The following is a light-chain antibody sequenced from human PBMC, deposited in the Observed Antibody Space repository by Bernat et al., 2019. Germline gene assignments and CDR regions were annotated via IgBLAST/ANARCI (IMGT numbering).Light chain of an antibody. CDR2: LCS. CDR3: MQALQTPFT. J-gene: IGKJ3*01. CDR1: QGLLHSNGYNY. Sequence: DIVMTQSPLSLPVTPGEPASISCRSSQGLLHSNGYNYLDWYLQKPGQSPHLLIYLCSNRASGVPDRFSGSGSGTDFTLKISRVEAEDVGIYYCMQALQTPFTFGPGTKVDI. V-gene: IGKV2-28*01.